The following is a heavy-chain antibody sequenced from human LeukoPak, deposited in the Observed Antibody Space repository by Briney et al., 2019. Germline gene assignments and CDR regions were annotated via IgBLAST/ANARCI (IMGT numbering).Heavy chain of an antibody. D-gene: IGHD2-2*01. CDR2: IYPGDSDT. Sequence: GESLKISCKGSGYTFTSYWIGWVRQMPGKGLEWMGIIYPGDSDTRYSPSFQGQVTISADKSISAAYLQWSSLKASDTAMYYCARGVPAAISPPTHWGQGTLVTVSS. CDR3: ARGVPAAISPPTH. CDR1: GYTFTSYW. V-gene: IGHV5-51*01. J-gene: IGHJ4*02.